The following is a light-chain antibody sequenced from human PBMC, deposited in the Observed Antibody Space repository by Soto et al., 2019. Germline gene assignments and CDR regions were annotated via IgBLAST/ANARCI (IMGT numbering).Light chain of an antibody. CDR1: QSINIW. J-gene: IGKJ1*01. CDR2: DAS. V-gene: IGKV1-5*01. Sequence: DIQMTQSPSTLSASVGDRVTITCRASQSINIWLAWYQQKAGKAPKLLIYDASTLESGVPSRFSGSGSRTEVTVTISSLQPDDFATYYCQEYNSWRGEWTFGQGTKVEIK. CDR3: QEYNSWRGEWT.